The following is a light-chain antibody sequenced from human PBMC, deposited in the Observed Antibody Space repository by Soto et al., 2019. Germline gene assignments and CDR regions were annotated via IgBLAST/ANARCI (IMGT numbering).Light chain of an antibody. J-gene: IGKJ2*02. CDR1: QGVSAW. CDR2: AAS. V-gene: IGKV1-39*01. CDR3: QQGYKSPRT. Sequence: DIQMTQSPSSLSASVGDRVTITCRASQGVSAWLLWYQQRQGTAPKHLIYAASNLLSGVPSRFSGSGSGTNFTLTISSLQPEDFATYYCQQGYKSPRTFGQGTKLEIK.